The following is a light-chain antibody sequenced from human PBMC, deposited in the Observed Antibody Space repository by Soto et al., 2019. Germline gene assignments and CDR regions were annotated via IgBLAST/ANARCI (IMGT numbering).Light chain of an antibody. CDR2: GAS. J-gene: IGKJ1*01. V-gene: IGKV1-5*01. CDR1: QSISTS. Sequence: DIQITQSPSTLSASIGDRVTITCRASQSISTSLAWYQQKPGEAPKLLIYGASTLESGVPSRFSGSGSGTEFTLTISSLQPDDFAAYYCQQYRIYSWTFGQGTKVDIK. CDR3: QQYRIYSWT.